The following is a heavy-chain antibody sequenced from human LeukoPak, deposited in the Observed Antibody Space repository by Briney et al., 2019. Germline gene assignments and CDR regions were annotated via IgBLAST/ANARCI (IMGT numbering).Heavy chain of an antibody. CDR2: TNHSGST. CDR1: GGSFSGYY. V-gene: IGHV4-34*01. Sequence: PSETLSLTCAVYGGSFSGYYWSWIRQPPGKGLEWIGETNHSGSTNYNPSLKSRVTISVDTSKNQFSLKLSSVTAADTAVYYCARVSRLIVPAAILGSYGMDVWGQGTTVTVSS. D-gene: IGHD2-2*02. CDR3: ARVSRLIVPAAILGSYGMDV. J-gene: IGHJ6*02.